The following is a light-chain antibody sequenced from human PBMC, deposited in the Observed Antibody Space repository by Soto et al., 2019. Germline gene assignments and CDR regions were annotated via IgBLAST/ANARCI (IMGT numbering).Light chain of an antibody. J-gene: IGLJ2*01. CDR3: SSYSSGSTSVV. CDR1: SSDVGNYDY. V-gene: IGLV2-14*01. Sequence: QSALTQPASVSGSPGQSITISCTGTSSDVGNYDYVSWYQQHPNKAPKLMIYEVSYRPSGISTRFSGSKSGNTASLTISGLQAEDEADYYCSSYSSGSTSVVFGGGTKLTGL. CDR2: EVS.